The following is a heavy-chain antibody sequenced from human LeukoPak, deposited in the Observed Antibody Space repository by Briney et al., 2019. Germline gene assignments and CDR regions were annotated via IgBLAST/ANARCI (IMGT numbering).Heavy chain of an antibody. Sequence: SETLSLTCAVSGGSISSGGYSWSWIRQPPGKGLEWIGYIYHSGSTNYNPSLRSRVTISVDRSKNQFSLKLNSVTAADTAVYYCARHIVVVTAFDPWGQGTLVTVSS. CDR1: GGSISSGGYS. V-gene: IGHV4-30-2*01. CDR2: IYHSGST. D-gene: IGHD2-21*02. CDR3: ARHIVVVTAFDP. J-gene: IGHJ5*02.